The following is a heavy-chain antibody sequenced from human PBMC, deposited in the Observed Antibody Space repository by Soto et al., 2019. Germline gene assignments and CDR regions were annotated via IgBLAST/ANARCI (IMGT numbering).Heavy chain of an antibody. CDR1: GFAFSSYA. V-gene: IGHV3-23*01. J-gene: IGHJ4*02. Sequence: EVHLLESGGTLVQPGGSLRLSCAASGFAFSSYAMNWVRQAPGKGLEWVSTVSASGGSTWYADSVKGRLSISRDNSRDTLYLQMTRLRAEATAVYYCAKAQAQWLVPWATDYWGQGTLVTVSS. CDR2: VSASGGST. D-gene: IGHD6-19*01. CDR3: AKAQAQWLVPWATDY.